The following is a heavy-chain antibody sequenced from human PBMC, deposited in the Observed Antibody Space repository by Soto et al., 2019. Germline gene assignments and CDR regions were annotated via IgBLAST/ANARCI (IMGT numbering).Heavy chain of an antibody. CDR2: IIPIFGTA. J-gene: IGHJ5*02. Sequence: QVQLVQSGAEVKKPGSSVKVSCKASGGTFSSYAISWVRQAPGQGLEWMGGIIPIFGTANYAQKFQGRVTITADDSTSTAYMELSSLRSEDTAVYYCARDATDYYDSSGYKNWFDPWGQGTLVTVSS. V-gene: IGHV1-69*01. CDR1: GGTFSSYA. CDR3: ARDATDYYDSSGYKNWFDP. D-gene: IGHD3-22*01.